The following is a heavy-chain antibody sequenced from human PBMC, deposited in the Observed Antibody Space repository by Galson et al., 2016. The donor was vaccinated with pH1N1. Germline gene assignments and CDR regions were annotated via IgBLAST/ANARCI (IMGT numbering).Heavy chain of an antibody. D-gene: IGHD5-24*01. CDR2: IIPIFGRP. CDR1: GGTFSFYS. Sequence: SVKVSCKASGGTFSFYSFSWLRQAPGQGLEWMGGIIPIFGRPNYAQKFQGRVAITADESSSTAYMELSSLRSEDTAVYYCASHSLRDGYNLYYFDYWGQGTLVTVSS. J-gene: IGHJ4*02. CDR3: ASHSLRDGYNLYYFDY. V-gene: IGHV1-69*13.